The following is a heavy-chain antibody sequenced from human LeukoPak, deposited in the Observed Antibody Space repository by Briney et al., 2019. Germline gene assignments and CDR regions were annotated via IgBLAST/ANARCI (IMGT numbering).Heavy chain of an antibody. Sequence: ASVKVSCKASGYTSTSYDINWVRQATGQGLEWMGWMNPNSGNTGYAQKFQGRVTMTRNTSISTAYMELSSLRSEDTAVYYCARRTAMHYYYGMGVWGQGTTVTVSS. D-gene: IGHD2-2*01. CDR2: MNPNSGNT. CDR3: ARRTAMHYYYGMGV. CDR1: GYTSTSYD. J-gene: IGHJ6*02. V-gene: IGHV1-8*01.